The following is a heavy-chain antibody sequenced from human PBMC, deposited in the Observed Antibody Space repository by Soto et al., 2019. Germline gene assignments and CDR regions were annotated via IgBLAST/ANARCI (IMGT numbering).Heavy chain of an antibody. J-gene: IGHJ4*02. CDR1: GYTLNSYY. D-gene: IGHD6-13*01. Sequence: GAPVAVCCAASGYTLNSYYIAWVRQAPGQGLEWMGIINPSGGSTSYAQKFQGRVTMTRDTSTSTVYMELSSLRSEDTAVYYCVLQQLVLGNYWGQGTLVTVS. CDR3: VLQQLVLGNY. V-gene: IGHV1-46*02. CDR2: INPSGGST.